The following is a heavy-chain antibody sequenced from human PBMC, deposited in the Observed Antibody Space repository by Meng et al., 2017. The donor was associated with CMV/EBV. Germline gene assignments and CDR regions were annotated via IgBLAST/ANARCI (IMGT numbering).Heavy chain of an antibody. D-gene: IGHD3-16*01. CDR2: ISGSGGST. CDR3: ASRWGDY. J-gene: IGHJ4*02. V-gene: IGHV3-23*01. CDR1: GFTFSSYS. Sequence: GESLKISCAASGFTFSSYSMNWVRQAPGKGLEWVSAISGSGGSTYYADSVKGRFTISRDNSKNTLYLQMNSLRAEDTAVYYCASRWGDYWGQGTLVTVSS.